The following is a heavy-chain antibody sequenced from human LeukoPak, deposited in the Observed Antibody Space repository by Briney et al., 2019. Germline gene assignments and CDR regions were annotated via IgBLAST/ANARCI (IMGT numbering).Heavy chain of an antibody. CDR3: ARGSVIYFFDY. Sequence: GGSLRLSCAPSGFLYSSYSMNWVRQTPGKGLEWVAYTSVDSSAIYCADSVKGRFTISRDNAKKSLFLQMNSLRVEDTAVYYCARGSVIYFFDYWGQGTLVTVAS. CDR1: GFLYSSYS. J-gene: IGHJ4*02. V-gene: IGHV3-48*01. D-gene: IGHD2/OR15-2a*01. CDR2: TSVDSSAI.